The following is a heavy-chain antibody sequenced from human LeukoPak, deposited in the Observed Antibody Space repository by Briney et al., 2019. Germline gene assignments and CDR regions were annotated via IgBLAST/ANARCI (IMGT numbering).Heavy chain of an antibody. J-gene: IGHJ4*02. CDR2: ISYDGSNK. Sequence: PGGSLRLSCAASGFTFSSYGMHWVRQAPGKGLEWVAVISYDGSNKYYADSVKGRFTISRDNSKNTLYLQMNSLRAEDTAVYYCAKDRGPGMGYSSSWYRMKRPYYFDYWGQGTLVTVSS. V-gene: IGHV3-30*18. CDR3: AKDRGPGMGYSSSWYRMKRPYYFDY. CDR1: GFTFSSYG. D-gene: IGHD6-13*01.